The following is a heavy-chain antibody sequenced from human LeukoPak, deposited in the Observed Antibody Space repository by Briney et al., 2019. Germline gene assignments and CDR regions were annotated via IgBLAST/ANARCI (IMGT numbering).Heavy chain of an antibody. V-gene: IGHV3-53*01. CDR1: GFTVTDYY. CDR3: AKGSGYFDY. Sequence: GGSLRLSCALSGFTVTDYYMSWVRQAPGKGLEWVSVVYMAGSTYYAHSVRGRFTVSRDTSKNTVYLQMNSLRVEDTAVYYCAKGSGYFDYWGQGTLVTVSS. CDR2: VYMAGST. J-gene: IGHJ4*02.